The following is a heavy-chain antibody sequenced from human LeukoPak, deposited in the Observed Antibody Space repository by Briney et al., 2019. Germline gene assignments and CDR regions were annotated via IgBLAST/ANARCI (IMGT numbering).Heavy chain of an antibody. CDR2: ISNDGRNT. Sequence: GGSLRLSCAASGLTFNSYAMHWVRQAPGKGLEWVAVISNDGRNTYVADSVKGRFTISRDNSKNTLYLQMNSLRIEDTAVYYCVKAEGGSTSWYDFYYYGMDVWGKGTTITVSS. D-gene: IGHD2-2*01. CDR3: VKAEGGSTSWYDFYYYGMDV. J-gene: IGHJ6*04. CDR1: GLTFNSYA. V-gene: IGHV3-30*18.